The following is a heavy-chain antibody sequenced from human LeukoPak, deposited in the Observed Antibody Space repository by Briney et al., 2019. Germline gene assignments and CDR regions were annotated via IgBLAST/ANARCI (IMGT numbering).Heavy chain of an antibody. CDR1: GFTFSSYW. V-gene: IGHV3-30-3*01. CDR2: ISFDGSNK. Sequence: GGSLRLSCAASGFTFSSYWMSWVRQAPGKGLEWVAVISFDGSNKYYADSVKGRFTISRDNSKNTLYLQMSSLRAEDTAVYYCARAGTTVTTPYYYGMDVWGQGTTVTVSS. J-gene: IGHJ6*02. CDR3: ARAGTTVTTPYYYGMDV. D-gene: IGHD4-17*01.